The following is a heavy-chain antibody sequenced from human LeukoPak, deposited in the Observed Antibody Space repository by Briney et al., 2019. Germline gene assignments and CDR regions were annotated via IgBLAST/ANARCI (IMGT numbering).Heavy chain of an antibody. V-gene: IGHV4-39*01. CDR3: ARRGMATSYFDY. CDR1: GGSISSSSYY. Sequence: PSETLSLTCTVSGGSISSSSYYWGWIRQPPGKGLEWIGSIYYSGSTYYNPSLKSRVTIPVDTSKNQFSLKLSSVTAADTAVYYCARRGMATSYFDYWGQGTLVTVSS. D-gene: IGHD5-24*01. CDR2: IYYSGST. J-gene: IGHJ4*02.